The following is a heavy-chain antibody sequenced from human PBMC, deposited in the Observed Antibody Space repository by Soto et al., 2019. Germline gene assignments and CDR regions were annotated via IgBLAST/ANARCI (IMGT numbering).Heavy chain of an antibody. V-gene: IGHV1-18*01. CDR3: AGDLGGQIVDY. J-gene: IGHJ4*02. CDR1: GYTFTSYG. D-gene: IGHD1-26*01. Sequence: QVQLVQSGAEVKKPGASVKVSCKASGYTFTSYGISWVRQAPGQGLEWMGWISGYNGNTKYAQKLQGRVTMTTDTSTSTASRELRSLRSDDTAVYYCAGDLGGQIVDYWGQGTLVTVSS. CDR2: ISGYNGNT.